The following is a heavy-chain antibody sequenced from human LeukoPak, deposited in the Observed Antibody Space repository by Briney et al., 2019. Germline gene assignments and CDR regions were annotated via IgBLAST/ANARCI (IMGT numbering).Heavy chain of an antibody. Sequence: GGSLRLSCAASGFTFSDYYMNWIRQAPGKGLEWVSYISSSSSTIYYADSVKGRFTISRDNAKNSLYLQMNSLRAEDTAVYYCARDKAGHFDYWGQGTLVTVSS. D-gene: IGHD6-13*01. CDR1: GFTFSDYY. V-gene: IGHV3-11*01. CDR2: ISSSSSTI. J-gene: IGHJ4*02. CDR3: ARDKAGHFDY.